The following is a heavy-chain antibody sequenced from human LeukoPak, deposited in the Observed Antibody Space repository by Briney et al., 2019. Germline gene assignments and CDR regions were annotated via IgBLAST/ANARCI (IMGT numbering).Heavy chain of an antibody. D-gene: IGHD5-18*01. CDR2: IYSGGST. J-gene: IGHJ4*02. CDR3: ARDPLAQLWFID. CDR1: GFTVSSNY. V-gene: IGHV3-53*01. Sequence: GGSLRLSCAASGFTVSSNYMSWVRQAPGKGLEWVSIIYSGGSTFYADSVKGRFTISRDNAKNSLYLQMNSLRAEDTAVYYCARDPLAQLWFIDWGQGTLVTVSS.